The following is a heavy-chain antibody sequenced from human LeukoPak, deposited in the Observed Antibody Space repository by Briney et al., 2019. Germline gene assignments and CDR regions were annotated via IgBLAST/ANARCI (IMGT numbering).Heavy chain of an antibody. V-gene: IGHV1-69*02. CDR2: IIPILGIA. J-gene: IGHJ6*03. CDR3: ATQSDIVVVPYYYMDV. Sequence: SVKVSCKASGGTFSSYTISWVRQAPGQGLEWMGRIIPILGIANYAQKFQGRVTITADKSTSTAYMELSSLRSEDTAVYCCATQSDIVVVPYYYMDVWGKGTTVTVSS. CDR1: GGTFSSYT. D-gene: IGHD2-2*01.